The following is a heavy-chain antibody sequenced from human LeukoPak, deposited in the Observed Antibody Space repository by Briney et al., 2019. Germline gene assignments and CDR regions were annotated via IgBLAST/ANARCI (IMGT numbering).Heavy chain of an antibody. V-gene: IGHV1-8*01. CDR1: GYTFTSYD. CDR3: ARSAVVPAAILVYYYYGMDV. D-gene: IGHD2-2*02. CDR2: MNPNSGNT. J-gene: IGHJ6*02. Sequence: ASVKVSCKASGYTFTSYDINWVRQATGQGLEWMGWMNPNSGNTGYAQKFQGRVTMTRNTSISTAYMELSSLRSEDTAVYYCARSAVVPAAILVYYYYGMDVWGQGTTVTVSS.